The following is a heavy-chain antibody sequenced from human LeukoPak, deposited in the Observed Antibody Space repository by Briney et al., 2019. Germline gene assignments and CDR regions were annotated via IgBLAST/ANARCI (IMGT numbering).Heavy chain of an antibody. V-gene: IGHV3-48*04. CDR1: GFTFSSYS. D-gene: IGHD5-18*01. J-gene: IGHJ4*02. Sequence: GGSLRLSCAASGFTFSSYSMNWVRQAPGKGLEWVSYISSSSSTIYYADSVKGRFTISRDNAKNSLYLQMNSLRAEDTAVYYCARDNTAMKDYWGQGTLVTVSS. CDR2: ISSSSSTI. CDR3: ARDNTAMKDY.